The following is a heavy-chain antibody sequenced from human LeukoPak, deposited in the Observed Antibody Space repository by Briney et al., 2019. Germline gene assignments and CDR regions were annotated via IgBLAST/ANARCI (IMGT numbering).Heavy chain of an antibody. D-gene: IGHD5-18*01. CDR1: GGSISSSSYY. Sequence: SETLSLTCTVSGGSISSSSYYWAWIRQPPGKGLEWIGIIYYSGSTDYNPSLKSRVTISVDTSKNQFSLKLSSVTAADTAVYYCARMDTAMVVYFDFWGQGTLVTVSS. J-gene: IGHJ4*02. CDR3: ARMDTAMVVYFDF. V-gene: IGHV4-39*01. CDR2: IYYSGST.